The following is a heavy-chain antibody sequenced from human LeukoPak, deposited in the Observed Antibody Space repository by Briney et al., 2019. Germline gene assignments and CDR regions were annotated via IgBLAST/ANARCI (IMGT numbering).Heavy chain of an antibody. J-gene: IGHJ6*03. CDR2: VSDSGST. D-gene: IGHD6-13*01. CDR3: ARACSSAPPYYYYYKEV. V-gene: IGHV4-59*11. Sequence: SETLSLTCTVSGGSISSRDWSWIRQPPRQGLERIGYVSDSGSTNYNPSLKCRVTVSVDASKDQFSLKLTSVPAADTAVYYCARACSSAPPYYYYYKEVWGKGTTVTVAS. CDR1: GGSISSRD.